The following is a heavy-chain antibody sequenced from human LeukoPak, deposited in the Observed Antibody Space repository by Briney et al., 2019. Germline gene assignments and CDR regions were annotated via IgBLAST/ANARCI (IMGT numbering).Heavy chain of an antibody. CDR2: IFHSGST. V-gene: IGHV4-59*01. CDR1: GDSISYYY. D-gene: IGHD3-22*01. Sequence: SETLSLTCTVSGDSISYYYWSWIRQSPGKGLEWIGYIFHSGSTNYSPSLQSRVAISVDTSKNQFSLKLSSVTAADTAVYYCAREYYYDSSGYYGYYYGMDVWGQGTTVTVSS. J-gene: IGHJ6*02. CDR3: AREYYYDSSGYYGYYYGMDV.